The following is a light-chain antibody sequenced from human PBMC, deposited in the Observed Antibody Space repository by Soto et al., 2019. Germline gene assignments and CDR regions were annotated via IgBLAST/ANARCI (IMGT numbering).Light chain of an antibody. Sequence: EIVLTQSPGTLSLSPGERATLSCRASQSVSSSYLAWYQQKPGQAPRLLIYGASSRATGIPDRFSGSGSGTDFALTINRLEPEDFAVYYCQQYGSSPFTFGPGTIVDI. CDR3: QQYGSSPFT. J-gene: IGKJ3*01. CDR1: QSVSSSY. V-gene: IGKV3-20*01. CDR2: GAS.